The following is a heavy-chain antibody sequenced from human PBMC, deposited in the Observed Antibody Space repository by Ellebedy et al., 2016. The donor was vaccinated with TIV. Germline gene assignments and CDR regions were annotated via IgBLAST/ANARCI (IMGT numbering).Heavy chain of an antibody. V-gene: IGHV3-49*04. CDR2: IRSKAYGGTT. J-gene: IGHJ4*02. CDR1: GFTFSNAW. CDR3: TRDWYTDY. Sequence: PGGSLRLSCAASGFTFSNAWMSWVRQAPGKGLEWVGFIRSKAYGGTTEYAASVKGRFTISRDDSKSIAYLQMNSLKTEDTAVYYCTRDWYTDYWGQGTLVTVSS. D-gene: IGHD1-1*01.